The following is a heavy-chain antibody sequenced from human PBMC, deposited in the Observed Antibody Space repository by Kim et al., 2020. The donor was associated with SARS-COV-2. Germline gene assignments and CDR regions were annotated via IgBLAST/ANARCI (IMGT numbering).Heavy chain of an antibody. D-gene: IGHD6-13*01. CDR3: TTDPHIAAADTDY. V-gene: IGHV3-15*01. Sequence: YPAPLKGRVTIQRDDSKNTLYLQINSLKTEATAVYYCTTDPHIAAADTDYWGQGTLVTVSS. J-gene: IGHJ4*02.